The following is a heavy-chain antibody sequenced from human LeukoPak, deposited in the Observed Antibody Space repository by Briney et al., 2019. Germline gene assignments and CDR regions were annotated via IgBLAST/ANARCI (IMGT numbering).Heavy chain of an antibody. Sequence: ASVKVSCKASGYTFTSYGISWVRQAPGQGLEWMGWISAYNGNTNYAQKLQGRVTMTTDTSTSTAYMELRSLRSDDTAVYYCGRGDSSGSSLLRGDPYLDYWGQGTLVTVSS. D-gene: IGHD6-19*01. CDR3: GRGDSSGSSLLRGDPYLDY. J-gene: IGHJ4*02. V-gene: IGHV1-18*01. CDR1: GYTFTSYG. CDR2: ISAYNGNT.